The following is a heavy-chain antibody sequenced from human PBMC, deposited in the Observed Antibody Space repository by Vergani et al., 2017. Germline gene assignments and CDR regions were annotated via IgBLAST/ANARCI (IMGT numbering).Heavy chain of an antibody. D-gene: IGHD1-14*01. CDR2: IYTSGST. Sequence: QVQLQQWGAGLLKPSETLSLTCAVYGGSFSGYYWSWIRQPPGKGLEWIGRIYTSGSTNYNPSLKSRVTISVDTSKNQFSLKLSSVTAADTAVYYCARGRYGYYDYWGQGTLVTVSS. J-gene: IGHJ4*02. V-gene: IGHV4-59*10. CDR1: GGSFSGYY. CDR3: ARGRYGYYDY.